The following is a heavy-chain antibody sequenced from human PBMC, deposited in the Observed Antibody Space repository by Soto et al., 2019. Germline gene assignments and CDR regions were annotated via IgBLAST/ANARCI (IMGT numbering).Heavy chain of an antibody. V-gene: IGHV3-23*01. CDR1: GFTFNNFG. D-gene: IGHD4-17*01. CDR2: ISGSGGST. CDR3: AKRDHGDELHPHPVDY. J-gene: IGHJ4*02. Sequence: GGSLRLSCAASGFTFNNFGMTWVRQAPGKGLEWVSSISGSGGSTNYADSVRGRFTISRDNSKNTLYLEMNSLRAEDTAVYYCAKRDHGDELHPHPVDYWGQGALVTVSS.